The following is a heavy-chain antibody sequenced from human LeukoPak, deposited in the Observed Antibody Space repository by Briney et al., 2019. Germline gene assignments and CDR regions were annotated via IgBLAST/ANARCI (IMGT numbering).Heavy chain of an antibody. V-gene: IGHV3-21*01. CDR2: ISSGGSYI. CDR3: ARDQVPNDY. J-gene: IGHJ4*02. Sequence: GGSLILSCAASGFTFSTCTMNWVRQAPGKGLEWVSSISSGGSYIYYGDSVKGRFTISRDNAKNSLYLQMNSLRAEDTAVYYCARDQVPNDYWGQGTLVTVSS. CDR1: GFTFSTCT. D-gene: IGHD2-2*01.